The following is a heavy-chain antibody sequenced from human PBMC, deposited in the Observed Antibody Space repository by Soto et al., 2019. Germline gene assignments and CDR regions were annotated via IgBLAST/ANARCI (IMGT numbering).Heavy chain of an antibody. Sequence: EVHLLESGGGLVQPGGSLRLSCAASGFTFSSYAINWVRQAPGKVLEWVSAISGGGGTTYYADSVKGLSTISRDNSKNTVYLQMNSLRAEDTAVYYCATPYLLYAFDIWGQGTMVTVSS. CDR1: GFTFSSYA. CDR3: ATPYLLYAFDI. CDR2: ISGGGGTT. V-gene: IGHV3-23*01. D-gene: IGHD2-15*01. J-gene: IGHJ3*02.